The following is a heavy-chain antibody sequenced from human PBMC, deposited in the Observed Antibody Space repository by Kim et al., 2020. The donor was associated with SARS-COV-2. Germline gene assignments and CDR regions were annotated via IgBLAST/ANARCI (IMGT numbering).Heavy chain of an antibody. CDR3: ARDLGIAAGYYFDY. Sequence: SETLSLTCTVSGGSVSSGSYYWSWIRQPPGKGLEWIGYIYYSGSTNYNPSLKSRVTISVDTSKNQFSLKLSSVTAADTAVYYCARDLGIAAGYYFDYWG. CDR2: IYYSGST. D-gene: IGHD6-13*01. CDR1: GGSVSSGSYY. V-gene: IGHV4-61*01. J-gene: IGHJ4*01.